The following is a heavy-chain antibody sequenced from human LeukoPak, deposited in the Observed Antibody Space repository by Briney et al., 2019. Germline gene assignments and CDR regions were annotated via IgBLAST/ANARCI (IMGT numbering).Heavy chain of an antibody. Sequence: GASVKVSCKASGYIFTDYYMHWVRQAPGQGFEWMGWINPNSGATDYAQKFQGRVTMTRDTSISTAYMELSRLRSDDTAVYYCARGDIPIIAAGTVDYWGQGTLVTASS. D-gene: IGHD6-13*01. CDR1: GYIFTDYY. J-gene: IGHJ4*02. CDR3: ARGDIPIIAAGTVDY. V-gene: IGHV1-2*02. CDR2: INPNSGAT.